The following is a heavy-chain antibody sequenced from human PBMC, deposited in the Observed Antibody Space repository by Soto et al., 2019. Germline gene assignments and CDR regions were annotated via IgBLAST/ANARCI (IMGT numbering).Heavy chain of an antibody. D-gene: IGHD2-15*01. Sequence: GGSLRLSCAASGFTFSSYAMSWVRQAPGKGLEWVSAISGSGGSTYYADSVKGRFTISRDNSKNTLDLQMNSLRAEDTAVYYCAKAAGCSGGSCYLYYYYYYMDVWGKGTTVTVSS. CDR1: GFTFSSYA. V-gene: IGHV3-23*01. CDR3: AKAAGCSGGSCYLYYYYYYMDV. J-gene: IGHJ6*03. CDR2: ISGSGGST.